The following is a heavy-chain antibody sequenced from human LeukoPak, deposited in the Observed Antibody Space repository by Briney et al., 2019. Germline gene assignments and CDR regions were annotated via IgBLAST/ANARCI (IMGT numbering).Heavy chain of an antibody. Sequence: GGSLRLSCAASGFTFSSYSINWVRQAPGKGLEWVSSISSSSSYIYYADSVKGRFTISRDNAKNSLYLQMNSLRAEDTAVYYCARFTVTTEVYYSDYWGQGTLVTVSS. CDR2: ISSSSSYI. V-gene: IGHV3-21*01. D-gene: IGHD4-17*01. CDR3: ARFTVTTEVYYSDY. CDR1: GFTFSSYS. J-gene: IGHJ4*02.